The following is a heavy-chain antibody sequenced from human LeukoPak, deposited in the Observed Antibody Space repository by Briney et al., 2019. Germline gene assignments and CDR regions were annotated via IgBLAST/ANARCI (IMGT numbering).Heavy chain of an antibody. CDR1: GGSISSYY. V-gene: IGHV4-4*09. CDR2: IYSTGST. J-gene: IGHJ4*02. D-gene: IGHD4-11*01. Sequence: PSETLSLTCTVSGGSISSYYWSWIRQPPGKGLEWIGYIYSTGSTNYNPSLKSRVTMSVDMSKNQFSLKVTSVTAADTAVYYCARHERYSNLLDFWGQGTLVTVSS. CDR3: ARHERYSNLLDF.